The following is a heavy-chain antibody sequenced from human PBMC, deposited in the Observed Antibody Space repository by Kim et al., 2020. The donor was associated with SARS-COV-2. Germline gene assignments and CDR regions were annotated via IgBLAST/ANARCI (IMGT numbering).Heavy chain of an antibody. Sequence: GGSLRLSCAASGFTFSSYAMSWVRQAPGKGLEWVSAISGSGGSTYYADSVKGRFTISRDNSKNTLYLQMNSLRAEDTAVYYCAKDRSPSGSYWGWFDPWGQGTLVTVSS. D-gene: IGHD1-26*01. CDR3: AKDRSPSGSYWGWFDP. V-gene: IGHV3-23*01. J-gene: IGHJ5*02. CDR2: ISGSGGST. CDR1: GFTFSSYA.